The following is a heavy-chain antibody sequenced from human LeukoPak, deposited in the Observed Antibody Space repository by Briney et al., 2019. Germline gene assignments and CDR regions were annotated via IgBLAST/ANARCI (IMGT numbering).Heavy chain of an antibody. Sequence: PSETLSLTCTVSGGSISSSSYYWGWIRQPPGKGLEWIGSIYYSGSTHYNPSLKSRVTISVDTSKNQFSLKLSSVTAADTAVYYCAREGSRFLLYSWFDPWGQGTLVTVSS. CDR2: IYYSGST. J-gene: IGHJ5*02. D-gene: IGHD3-16*01. CDR1: GGSISSSSYY. V-gene: IGHV4-39*07. CDR3: AREGSRFLLYSWFDP.